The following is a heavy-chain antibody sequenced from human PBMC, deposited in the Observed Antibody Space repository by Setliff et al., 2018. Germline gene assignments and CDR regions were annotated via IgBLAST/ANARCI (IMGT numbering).Heavy chain of an antibody. D-gene: IGHD3-22*01. V-gene: IGHV1-46*01. CDR1: GYTFTNFG. Sequence: GASVKVSCKTSGYTFTNFGINWVRQAPGQGLEWMGIINPSGGLTRYAQKFQGRLTIITDESTNTAFMQLSSLRSDDTAVYYCVREGVDSRSSTDYRYYMDVWGKGTTVTVSS. J-gene: IGHJ6*03. CDR2: INPSGGLT. CDR3: VREGVDSRSSTDYRYYMDV.